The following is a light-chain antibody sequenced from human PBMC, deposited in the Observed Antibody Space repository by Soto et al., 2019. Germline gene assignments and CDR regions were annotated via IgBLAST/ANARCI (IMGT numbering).Light chain of an antibody. V-gene: IGKV3-11*01. Sequence: EIVLTQSPATLSLSPGERATLSCRASQSIGTYFAWYQHIPGQAPRLLIYDVSNRATGIPARFSGSGSGTDFPLTISSPGPEDFAVYYCQQRYNWPNTFGQGTKLEIK. CDR1: QSIGTY. CDR2: DVS. CDR3: QQRYNWPNT. J-gene: IGKJ2*01.